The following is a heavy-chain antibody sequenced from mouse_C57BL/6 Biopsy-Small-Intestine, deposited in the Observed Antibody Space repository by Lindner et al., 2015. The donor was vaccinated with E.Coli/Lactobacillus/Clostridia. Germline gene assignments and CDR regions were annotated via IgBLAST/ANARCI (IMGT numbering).Heavy chain of an antibody. D-gene: IGHD1-1*01. CDR2: ISSGGSYT. Sequence: VQLQESGGDLVKPGGSLKLSCAASGFTFSSYGMSWVRQTPDKRLEWVATISSGGSYTYYPDSVKGRFTISRDNAKNTLYLQMSSLKSEDTAMYYCARGIYYYGSSYFDYWGQGTTPTVSS. V-gene: IGHV5-6*01. CDR3: ARGIYYYGSSYFDY. CDR1: GFTFSSYG. J-gene: IGHJ2*01.